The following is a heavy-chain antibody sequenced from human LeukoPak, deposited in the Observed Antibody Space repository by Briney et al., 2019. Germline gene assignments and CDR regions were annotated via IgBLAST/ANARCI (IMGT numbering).Heavy chain of an antibody. CDR3: AKDLAEMATIIDY. CDR2: INTSGTAV. Sequence: GGSLRLSCAASGFTFSSYEMIWVRQAPGKGLEWVSFINTSGTAVYYADSVRGRFTFSRDNSKNTLYLQMNSLRAEDTAVYYCAKDLAEMATIIDYWGQGTLVTVSS. J-gene: IGHJ4*02. D-gene: IGHD5-24*01. V-gene: IGHV3-48*03. CDR1: GFTFSSYE.